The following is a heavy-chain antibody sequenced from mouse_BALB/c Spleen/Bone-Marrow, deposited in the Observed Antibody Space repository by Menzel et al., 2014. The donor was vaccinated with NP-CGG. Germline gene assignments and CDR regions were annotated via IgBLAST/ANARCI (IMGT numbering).Heavy chain of an antibody. CDR3: TRYYSWYFDV. D-gene: IGHD1-1*01. CDR1: GYTFTSYW. V-gene: IGHV1S81*02. CDR2: INPVNGRN. Sequence: QVQLQQSGAELVKPGASVKLSCKPSGYTFTSYWIHWVKQRPGQGLEWIGEINPVNGRNDYNEKFKNKATLTVDKSSSTAYMQLSSLTSEDSSVYYSTRYYSWYFDVWGAGTTVTVSS. J-gene: IGHJ1*01.